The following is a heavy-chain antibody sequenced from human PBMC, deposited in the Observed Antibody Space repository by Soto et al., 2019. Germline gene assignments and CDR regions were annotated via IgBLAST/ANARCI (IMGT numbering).Heavy chain of an antibody. CDR1: GGSISSYY. V-gene: IGHV4-59*01. Sequence: QVQLQESGPGLVKPSETLSLTCTVSGGSISSYYWSWIRQPPGKGLEWIGFIFYSGSTSYNPSLKSRVTISIDTSEYQFSLTLTAADTAVYYCASMIGDPVLSFDSWGQGTLVAVSS. CDR3: ASMIGDPVLSFDS. D-gene: IGHD3-10*02. J-gene: IGHJ5*01. CDR2: IFYSGST.